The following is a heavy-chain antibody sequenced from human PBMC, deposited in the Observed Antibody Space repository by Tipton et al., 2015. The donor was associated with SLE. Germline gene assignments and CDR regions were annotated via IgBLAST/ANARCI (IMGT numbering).Heavy chain of an antibody. CDR1: GVSISRGTYY. CDR3: ARAVAGNSEYFDY. V-gene: IGHV4-31*03. CDR2: IYNSGGT. D-gene: IGHD6-19*01. Sequence: TLSLTCIVSGVSISRGTYYWSWISQHPGKGREWIGYIYNSGGTYYNPSLKSRVTISIDTSKNQCSLKVNSVTAADTALYYCARAVAGNSEYFDYWGHGTQVTVSS. J-gene: IGHJ4*01.